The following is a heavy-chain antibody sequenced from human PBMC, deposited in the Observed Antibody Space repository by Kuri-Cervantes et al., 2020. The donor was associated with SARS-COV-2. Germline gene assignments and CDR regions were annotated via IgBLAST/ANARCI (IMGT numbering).Heavy chain of an antibody. Sequence: GGSLRLSCAASGFTFSSYAMSWVRQAPGKGLEWVSAISGSGGSTYYADSVKGRFTISRDNSKNTLYLQMNSLRAEDTAVYYCAKCDEVVPDYYYYYYMDVWGKGTTVTVSS. D-gene: IGHD2-2*01. CDR1: GFTFSSYA. V-gene: IGHV3-23*01. J-gene: IGHJ6*03. CDR2: ISGSGGST. CDR3: AKCDEVVPDYYYYYYMDV.